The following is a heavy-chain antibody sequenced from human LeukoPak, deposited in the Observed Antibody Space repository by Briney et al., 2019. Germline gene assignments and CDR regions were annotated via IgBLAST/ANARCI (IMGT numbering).Heavy chain of an antibody. CDR2: ISLGGDTI. J-gene: IGHJ4*02. D-gene: IGHD1-14*01. CDR1: GFTFSSYS. V-gene: IGHV3-48*02. CDR3: ARILGLTLDY. Sequence: GGSLRLSCAASGFTFSSYSMNWVRQAPGKGLEWVSYISLGGDTIYYAGSVRGRFTISRDAAGNSLYLQMNSLRDEDTAVYHCARILGLTLDYWGQGTLVTVSS.